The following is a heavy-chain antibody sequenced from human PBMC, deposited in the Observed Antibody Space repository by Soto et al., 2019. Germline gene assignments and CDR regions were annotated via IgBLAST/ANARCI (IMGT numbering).Heavy chain of an antibody. J-gene: IGHJ5*02. V-gene: IGHV4-31*03. CDR1: GGSIIRGGYY. D-gene: IGHD6-13*01. CDR3: ARSNSRVNWFDP. CDR2: IYYSGST. Sequence: PSETLSLTCTVSGGSIIRGGYYWIWIRQHPGKGLEWIGYIYYSGSTYYNPSLKSRVTISVDTSKNQFSLKLSSVTAADTAVYYCARSNSRVNWFDPWGQGTLVTVSS.